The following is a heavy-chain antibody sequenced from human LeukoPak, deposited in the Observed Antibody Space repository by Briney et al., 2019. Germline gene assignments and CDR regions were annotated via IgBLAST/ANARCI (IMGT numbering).Heavy chain of an antibody. CDR2: IFYSGGT. J-gene: IGHJ4*02. D-gene: IGHD4-17*01. CDR3: ATYFYGEYGSYYFDY. V-gene: IGHV4-39*01. Sequence: SETLSLTCTVSGGSISSLSYYWAWIRQSPGKGLEWIGSIFYSGGTYDNPSLKSRVTLSVDTSKNQFSLRLSSVTAADTAVYYCATYFYGEYGSYYFDYWGQGTLVTVSS. CDR1: GGSISSLSYY.